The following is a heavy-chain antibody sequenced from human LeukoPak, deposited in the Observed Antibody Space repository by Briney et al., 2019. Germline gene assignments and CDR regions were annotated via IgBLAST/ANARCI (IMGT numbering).Heavy chain of an antibody. D-gene: IGHD6-13*01. CDR2: VYYSGST. V-gene: IGHV4-31*03. J-gene: IGHJ5*02. CDR1: FGSISSGVYY. Sequence: SQTLSLTSTVSFGSISSGVYYWSWIRQHPGKGLEWIGYVYYSGSTYYNPSLKSRVTISVDTSKNQFSLKLSSVTAADTAVYYCARDAPGGEQQLVRWFDPWGQGTLVTVSS. CDR3: ARDAPGGEQQLVRWFDP.